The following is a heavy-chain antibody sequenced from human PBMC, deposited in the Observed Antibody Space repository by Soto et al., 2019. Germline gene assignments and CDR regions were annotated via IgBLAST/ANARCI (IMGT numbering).Heavy chain of an antibody. Sequence: GASVKVSCKASGYTFTSYDINWVRQAPGQGLEWMGWISAYNGDTNYAQQLQGRVTLTTDTSTSTAYMELRNLRSDDTAMYYCARDHAGSGWFRFDYWGQGTLVTVS. CDR2: ISAYNGDT. CDR3: ARDHAGSGWFRFDY. V-gene: IGHV1-18*01. CDR1: GYTFTSYD. J-gene: IGHJ4*02. D-gene: IGHD6-19*01.